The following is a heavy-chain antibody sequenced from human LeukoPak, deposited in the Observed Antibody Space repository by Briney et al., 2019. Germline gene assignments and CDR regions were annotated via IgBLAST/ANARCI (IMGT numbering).Heavy chain of an antibody. CDR2: INHSGST. V-gene: IGHV4-34*01. D-gene: IGHD3-10*01. CDR1: GGSFSGYY. Sequence: SETLSLTCAVYGGSFSGYYWSWIRQPPGKGLEWIGEINHSGSTNYNPYLKSRVTISVETSKNKLSLKLSSVTAAATAVYNCARGTRRSRKPVARPPPGVNYYYYYMDVGGKGTTVTVPS. J-gene: IGHJ6*03. CDR3: ARGTRRSRKPVARPPPGVNYYYYYMDV.